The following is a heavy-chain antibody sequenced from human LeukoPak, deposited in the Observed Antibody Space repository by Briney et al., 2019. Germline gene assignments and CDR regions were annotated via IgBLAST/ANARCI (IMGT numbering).Heavy chain of an antibody. V-gene: IGHV4-34*01. J-gene: IGHJ4*02. D-gene: IGHD6-19*01. CDR3: AAAGLSSGWYFDY. CDR1: GGSFSGYY. Sequence: PSETLSLTCAVYGGSFSGYYWSWIRQPPGKGLEWIGEINHSGSTNYNASLKSRVTISVDTSKNQFSLKLSSVTAADTAVYYCAAAGLSSGWYFDYWGQGTLVTVSS. CDR2: INHSGST.